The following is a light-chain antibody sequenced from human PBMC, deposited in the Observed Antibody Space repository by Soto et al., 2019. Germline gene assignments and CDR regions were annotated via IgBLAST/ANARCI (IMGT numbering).Light chain of an antibody. CDR2: EVS. CDR1: SSDVGAYNY. V-gene: IGLV2-14*01. CDR3: SSYTSSNTLV. Sequence: QSALTQPASVSGSPLQSITISCTGTSSDVGAYNYVSWYQQHPGKAPKLMIFEVSDRPSGVSNRFSGSKSGNTASLTISGLQAEDEADYYCSSYTSSNTLVFGGGTKLTVL. J-gene: IGLJ2*01.